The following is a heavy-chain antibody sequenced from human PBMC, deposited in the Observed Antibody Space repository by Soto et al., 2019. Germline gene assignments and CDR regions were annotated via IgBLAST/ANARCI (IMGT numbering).Heavy chain of an antibody. CDR3: AHQNCSSTSCYFDY. Sequence: SSETLSLTCTVSGGSISSYYWSWIRQPPGKGLEWIGYIYYSGSTNYNPSLKSRVTISVDTSKNQFSLKLSSVTAADTAVYYCAHQNCSSTSCYFDYWGQGTLVTVSS. V-gene: IGHV4-59*08. CDR2: IYYSGST. J-gene: IGHJ4*02. D-gene: IGHD2-2*01. CDR1: GGSISSYY.